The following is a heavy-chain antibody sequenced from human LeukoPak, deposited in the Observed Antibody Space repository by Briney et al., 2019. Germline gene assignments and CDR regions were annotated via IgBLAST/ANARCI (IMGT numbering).Heavy chain of an antibody. V-gene: IGHV3-30-3*01. CDR2: ISYDGSNK. J-gene: IGHJ6*04. CDR3: ARDRSGLMDV. CDR1: GFTFSSYA. Sequence: GGSLRLSCAASGFTFSSYAMHWVRQAPGKGLEWVAVISYDGSNKYYADSVKGRFTISRDNPKNTLYLQMNSLRAEDTAVYYCARDRSGLMDVWGKGTTVTVSS.